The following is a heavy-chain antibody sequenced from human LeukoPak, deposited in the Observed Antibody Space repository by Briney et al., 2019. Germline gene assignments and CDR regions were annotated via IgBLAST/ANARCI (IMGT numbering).Heavy chain of an antibody. CDR1: GFTFSSYS. CDR2: ISSSSSYI. CDR3: ARGGAGITFGGVINSLYFDY. Sequence: GGSLRLSCAASGFTFSSYSMNWVRQAPGKGLEWVSSISSSSSYIYYADSVKGRFTISRDNAKNSLYLQMNSLRAEDTAVYYCARGGAGITFGGVINSLYFDYWGQGTLVTVSS. J-gene: IGHJ4*02. V-gene: IGHV3-21*01. D-gene: IGHD3-16*01.